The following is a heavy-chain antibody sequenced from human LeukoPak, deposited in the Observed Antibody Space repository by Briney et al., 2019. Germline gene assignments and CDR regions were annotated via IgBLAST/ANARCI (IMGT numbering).Heavy chain of an antibody. Sequence: ASVKVSCKASGGTFSSYAISWVRQAPGQGLEWMGRIIPIFGTANYAQKFQGRVTITADKSTSAAYMELSSLRSEDTAVYYCASQILYSSGWSLDYWGQGTLVTVSS. CDR2: IIPIFGTA. V-gene: IGHV1-69*06. CDR1: GGTFSSYA. CDR3: ASQILYSSGWSLDY. J-gene: IGHJ4*02. D-gene: IGHD6-19*01.